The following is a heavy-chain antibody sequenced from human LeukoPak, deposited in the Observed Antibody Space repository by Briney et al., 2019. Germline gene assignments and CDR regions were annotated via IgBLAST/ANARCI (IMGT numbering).Heavy chain of an antibody. V-gene: IGHV4-4*07. CDR3: ARDLRTMVRGALDAFDI. CDR1: GGSISSYY. D-gene: IGHD3-10*01. J-gene: IGHJ3*02. Sequence: SETLSLTCTVSGGSISSYYWSWIRQPAGKGLEWIGRIYTSGSTNYNPSLKSRVTMSVDTSKNQFSLQLSSVTAADTAVYYCARDLRTMVRGALDAFDIWGQGTMVTVSS. CDR2: IYTSGST.